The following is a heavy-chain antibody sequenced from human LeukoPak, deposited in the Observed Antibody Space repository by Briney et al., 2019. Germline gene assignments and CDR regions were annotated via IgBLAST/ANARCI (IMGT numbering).Heavy chain of an antibody. D-gene: IGHD5-12*01. Sequence: ASVKVSCKASGYTFTSYGISWVRQAPGRGLEWMGWISAYNGNTNYAQKLQGRVTMTTDTSTSTAYMELRSLRSDDTAVYYCARKKYSGYDLWSYFDYWGQGTLVTVSS. CDR3: ARKKYSGYDLWSYFDY. CDR2: ISAYNGNT. V-gene: IGHV1-18*01. CDR1: GYTFTSYG. J-gene: IGHJ4*02.